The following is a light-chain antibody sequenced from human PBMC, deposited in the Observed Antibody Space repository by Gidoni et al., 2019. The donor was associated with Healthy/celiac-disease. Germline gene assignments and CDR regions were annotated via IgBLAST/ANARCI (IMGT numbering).Light chain of an antibody. Sequence: PGETATLSCRASQNVVNYLAWYQQKPGQAPRLLIYDASNRATGIPARFSGSGSGTDFTLTISSLEPEDFAVYYCHQRSIWPLGTFXXXTKVEIK. V-gene: IGKV3-11*01. CDR2: DAS. J-gene: IGKJ1*01. CDR1: QNVVNY. CDR3: HQRSIWPLGT.